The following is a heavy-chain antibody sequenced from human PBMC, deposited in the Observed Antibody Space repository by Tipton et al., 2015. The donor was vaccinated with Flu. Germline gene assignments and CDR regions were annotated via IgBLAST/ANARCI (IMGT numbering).Heavy chain of an antibody. CDR3: ARQIGGGDCY. V-gene: IGHV3-7*03. Sequence: SLRLSCAASGFTFSSYWMTWVRQAPGKGLEWVANINQDGSVKYYVDSVKGRFTISRDNAKNSLYLLMNSLRADDTAVYYCARQIGGGDCYWGQGALVTVSS. CDR2: INQDGSVK. J-gene: IGHJ4*02. D-gene: IGHD2-21*01. CDR1: GFTFSSYW.